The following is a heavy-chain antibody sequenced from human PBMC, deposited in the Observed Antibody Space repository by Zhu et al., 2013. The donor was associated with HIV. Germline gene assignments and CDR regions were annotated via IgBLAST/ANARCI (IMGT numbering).Heavy chain of an antibody. Sequence: QVQLLQSGPEVRRPGASVKVSCKTSGYSFATFDISWVRQATGQGLEWMGWMNPNSGNTGYVEKFQGRVTFTRNTSLNTAYMELTGLRSEDTAMYYCARAGVGTFGGGFGMVWGRRDEWSPFLQ. J-gene: IGHJ3*01. CDR2: MNPNSGNT. V-gene: IGHV1-8*01. CDR3: ARAGVGTFGGGFGMV. CDR1: GYSFATFD. D-gene: IGHD3-10*01.